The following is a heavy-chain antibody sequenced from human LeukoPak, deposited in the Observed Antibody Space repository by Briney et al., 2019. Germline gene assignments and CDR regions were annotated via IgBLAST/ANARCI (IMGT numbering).Heavy chain of an antibody. D-gene: IGHD3-3*01. V-gene: IGHV3-7*01. J-gene: IGHJ3*02. Sequence: PGGSLRLSCAASGFTFNDYWMTWVRQAPGKGLEWVANIKQDGSEKYYVDSVKGRFTISRDNAKYSLYLQMNSLRAEDTAVYYCARGGATTFGLWGNAFDIWGQGTMVTVSS. CDR1: GFTFNDYW. CDR2: IKQDGSEK. CDR3: ARGGATTFGLWGNAFDI.